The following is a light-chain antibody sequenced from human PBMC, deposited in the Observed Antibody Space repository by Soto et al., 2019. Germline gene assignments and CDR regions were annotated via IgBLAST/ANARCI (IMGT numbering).Light chain of an antibody. CDR2: GNN. CDR1: SSNIGAGYD. V-gene: IGLV1-40*01. CDR3: SAYAGSNTFV. Sequence: QSVLTQPPSVSGAPGQRVTISCTGSSSNIGAGYDVHWYQHLPGTAPKLLIYGNNNRPSGVPDRFSGSKSGTSASLAITGLQADDEADYYCSAYAGSNTFVFGTGTKLTVL. J-gene: IGLJ1*01.